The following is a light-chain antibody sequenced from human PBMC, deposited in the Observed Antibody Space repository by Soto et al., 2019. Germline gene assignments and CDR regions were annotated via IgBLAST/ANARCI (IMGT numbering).Light chain of an antibody. CDR1: SSDIGGYNY. J-gene: IGLJ1*01. CDR3: CSYAGSYTHV. Sequence: QLVLTQPRSVSGSPGQSVTISCTGTSSDIGGYNYVSWYQQHPGKAPKLMIYDVIKRPSGVPDRFSGSKSGNTASLTIYGLQAEDEADYYCCSYAGSYTHVFGTGTKVTVL. V-gene: IGLV2-11*01. CDR2: DVI.